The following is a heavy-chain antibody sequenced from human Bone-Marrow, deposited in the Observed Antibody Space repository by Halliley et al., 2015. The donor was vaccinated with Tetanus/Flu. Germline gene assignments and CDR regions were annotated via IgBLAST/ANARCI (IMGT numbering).Heavy chain of an antibody. CDR3: VANGFYSLDY. Sequence: RGLGWIGEIFQRGNTTYTPSLKSRVPISLDRPKTPFSLGLPSVTAADTAVYYCVANGFYSLDYWGQGTLVSVSS. D-gene: IGHD3-3*01. J-gene: IGHJ4*02. CDR2: IFQRGNT. V-gene: IGHV4-34*12.